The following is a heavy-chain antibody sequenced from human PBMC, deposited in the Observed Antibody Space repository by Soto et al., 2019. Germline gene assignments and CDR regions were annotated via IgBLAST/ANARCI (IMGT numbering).Heavy chain of an antibody. CDR2: ISWNSGSI. V-gene: IGHV3-9*01. CDR1: GFTFDDYA. D-gene: IGHD6-13*01. Sequence: GGSLRLSCAASGFTFDDYAMHWVRQAPGKGLEWVSGISWNSGSIGYADSVKGRFTISRDNAKNSLYLQMNSLRAEDTALYYCAKDMNRAAAGPTLLTWGQGTLVTVSS. J-gene: IGHJ4*02. CDR3: AKDMNRAAAGPTLLT.